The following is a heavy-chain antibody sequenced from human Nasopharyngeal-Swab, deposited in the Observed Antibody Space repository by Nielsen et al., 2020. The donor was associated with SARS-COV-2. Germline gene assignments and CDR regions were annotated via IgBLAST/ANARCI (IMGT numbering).Heavy chain of an antibody. CDR3: ARRGYPAMDY. D-gene: IGHD3-22*01. J-gene: IGHJ4*02. CDR2: INHSGST. V-gene: IGHV4-34*01. Sequence: PGKGLEWIGEINHSGSTNYNPSLKSRVTISVDTSKNQFSLKLSSVTAADTAVYYCARRGYPAMDYWGQGTLVTVSS.